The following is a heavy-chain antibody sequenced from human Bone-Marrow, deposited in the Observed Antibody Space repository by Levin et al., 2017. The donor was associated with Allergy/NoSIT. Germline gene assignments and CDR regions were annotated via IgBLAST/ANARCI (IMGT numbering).Heavy chain of an antibody. Sequence: GESLKISCAASGFTFSSYAMHWVRQAPGKGLEYVSAISSNGGSTYYANSVKGRFTISRDNSKNTLYLQMGSLRAEDMAVYYCARDQCSGGSCYKLGFDYWGQGTLVTVSS. CDR3: ARDQCSGGSCYKLGFDY. CDR1: GFTFSSYA. V-gene: IGHV3-64*01. CDR2: ISSNGGST. J-gene: IGHJ4*02. D-gene: IGHD2-15*01.